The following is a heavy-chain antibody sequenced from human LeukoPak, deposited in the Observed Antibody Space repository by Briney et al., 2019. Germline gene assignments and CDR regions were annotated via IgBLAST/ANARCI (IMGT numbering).Heavy chain of an antibody. J-gene: IGHJ3*02. Sequence: SETLSLTCTVSGDSISSGAHYWSWIRQPAGKGLEWIGRIYSNGNTNYKPSLKSRVTISLDTSKRQFSLQLTSVTAADTAMYYCAREYYYDSSGYQGDAFDIWGQGTMVTVSS. V-gene: IGHV4-61*02. CDR3: AREYYYDSSGYQGDAFDI. D-gene: IGHD3-22*01. CDR1: GDSISSGAHY. CDR2: IYSNGNT.